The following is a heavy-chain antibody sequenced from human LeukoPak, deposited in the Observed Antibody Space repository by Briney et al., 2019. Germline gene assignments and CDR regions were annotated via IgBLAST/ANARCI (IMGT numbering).Heavy chain of an antibody. Sequence: GGSLRLSCAASGFTFSSYAMTWVRQAPGKGLEWVSYISSSGSTIYYADSVKGRFTISRDNAKNSLYLQMNSLRAEDTAVYYCARDLLALGVGRRNYYGMDVWGQGTTVTVSS. D-gene: IGHD1-26*01. J-gene: IGHJ6*02. CDR3: ARDLLALGVGRRNYYGMDV. V-gene: IGHV3-48*03. CDR2: ISSSGSTI. CDR1: GFTFSSYA.